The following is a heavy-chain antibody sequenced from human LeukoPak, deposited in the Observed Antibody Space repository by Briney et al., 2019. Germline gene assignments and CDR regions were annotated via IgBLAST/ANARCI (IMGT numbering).Heavy chain of an antibody. D-gene: IGHD3-22*01. CDR2: ISSNGGST. Sequence: PGGSLRLSCAASGFTFSSYDMHWVRQAPGKGLEYVSAISSNGGSTYYANSVKGTFTISRDNSKNTLYLQMGSLRAEDMAVYYCARAPDYYDSSGYHDYWGQGTLVTVSS. CDR3: ARAPDYYDSSGYHDY. J-gene: IGHJ4*02. CDR1: GFTFSSYD. V-gene: IGHV3-64*01.